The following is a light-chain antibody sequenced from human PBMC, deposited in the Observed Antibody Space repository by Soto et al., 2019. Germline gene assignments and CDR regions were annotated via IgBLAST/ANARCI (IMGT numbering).Light chain of an antibody. CDR3: SSYTSSSTLYV. CDR1: SSDVGGYNY. Sequence: ALTPTSSLSGSPGQSITISCTGTSSDVGGYNYVCWYKQHPGKAPQLMIYEVTNRPSGVSDRFSGSKSGNTASLTISGLQAEDEADYYCSSYTSSSTLYVFGTGTKVTVL. V-gene: IGLV2-14*01. J-gene: IGLJ1*01. CDR2: EVT.